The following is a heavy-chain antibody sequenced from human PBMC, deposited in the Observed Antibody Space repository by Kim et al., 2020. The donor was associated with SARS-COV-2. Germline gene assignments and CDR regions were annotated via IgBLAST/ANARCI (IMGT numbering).Heavy chain of an antibody. J-gene: IGHJ4*02. V-gene: IGHV3-74*01. D-gene: IGHD1-7*01. Sequence: SYADSVKGRCTISRDNAKNTLYLQMNSRRAEDTAVYYCARVVPGTNIFDYWGQGTLVTVSS. CDR3: ARVVPGTNIFDY.